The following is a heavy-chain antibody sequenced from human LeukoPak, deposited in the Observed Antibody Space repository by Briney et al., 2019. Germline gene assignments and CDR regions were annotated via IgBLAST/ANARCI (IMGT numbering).Heavy chain of an antibody. CDR2: ISAYNGNT. D-gene: IGHD2-2*01. CDR3: ARGHKDIVVVPAALTMDY. CDR1: GYTFTSYG. V-gene: IGHV1-18*01. J-gene: IGHJ4*02. Sequence: ASVKVSCKASGYTFTSYGISWVRQAPGQGLEWMGWISAYNGNTNYAQKLQGRVTMTTDTSTSTAYMELRSLRSDDTAVYHCARGHKDIVVVPAALTMDYWGQGTLVTVSS.